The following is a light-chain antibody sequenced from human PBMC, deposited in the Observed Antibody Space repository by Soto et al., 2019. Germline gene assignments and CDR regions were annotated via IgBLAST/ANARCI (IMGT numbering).Light chain of an antibody. CDR3: SSYTSSSSYV. Sequence: PVLTYPGPGYGSPGQSITISCTGTSSDVGGYNYVSWYQQHPGKAPKLMIYEVSNRPSGVSNRFSGSKSGNTASLTISGLQAEDEADYYCSSYTSSSSYVFGTGTKVTVL. CDR2: EVS. CDR1: SSDVGGYNY. V-gene: IGLV2-14*01. J-gene: IGLJ1*01.